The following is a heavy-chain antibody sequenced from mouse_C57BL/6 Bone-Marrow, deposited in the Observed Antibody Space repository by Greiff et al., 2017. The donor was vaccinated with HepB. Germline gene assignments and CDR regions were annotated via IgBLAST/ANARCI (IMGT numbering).Heavy chain of an antibody. CDR1: GYTFTDYY. CDR3: ARQGGSPFAY. Sequence: QVHVKQSGAELVRPGASVKLSCKASGYTFTDYYINWVKQRPGQGLEWIARIYPGSGNTYYNEKFKGKATLTAEKSSSTAYMQLSSLTSEDSAVYFCARQGGSPFAYWGQGTLVTVSA. J-gene: IGHJ3*01. D-gene: IGHD1-1*01. V-gene: IGHV1-76*01. CDR2: IYPGSGNT.